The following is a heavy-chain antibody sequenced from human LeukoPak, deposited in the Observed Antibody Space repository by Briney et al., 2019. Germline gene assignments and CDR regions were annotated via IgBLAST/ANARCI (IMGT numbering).Heavy chain of an antibody. CDR1: GFTFSSSW. CDR2: ISSDGITT. V-gene: IGHV3-74*01. Sequence: GGSLRLSCAASGFTFSSSWIHWVRQVPGKGLVWVSRISSDGITTNYADSVKGRFTISRDNAKNTVYLQMNSLRTEDTALYYCAKDIIPHYIAAAGGDYWGQGTLVTVSS. CDR3: AKDIIPHYIAAAGGDY. D-gene: IGHD6-13*01. J-gene: IGHJ4*02.